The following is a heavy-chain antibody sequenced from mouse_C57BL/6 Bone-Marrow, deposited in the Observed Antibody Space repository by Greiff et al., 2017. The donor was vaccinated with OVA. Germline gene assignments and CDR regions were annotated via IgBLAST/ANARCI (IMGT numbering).Heavy chain of an antibody. CDR2: ISSGSSTI. CDR3: ASYYYGSSWYFDV. Sequence: EVQLVESGGGLVKPGGSLKLSCAASGFTFSDYGMHWVRQAPEKGLEWVAYISSGSSTIYYADTVKGRFTISRDNAKNTLFLQMTSLRSEDTAMYDCASYYYGSSWYFDVWGTGTTVTVSS. V-gene: IGHV5-17*01. D-gene: IGHD1-1*01. CDR1: GFTFSDYG. J-gene: IGHJ1*03.